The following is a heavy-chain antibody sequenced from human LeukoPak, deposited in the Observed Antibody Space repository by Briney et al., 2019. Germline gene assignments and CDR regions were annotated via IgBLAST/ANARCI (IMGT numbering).Heavy chain of an antibody. CDR2: IYSGGST. J-gene: IGHJ4*02. V-gene: IGHV3-66*02. CDR1: GFTFSSYA. Sequence: GGSLRLSCAASGFTFSSYAMSWVRQVPGKGLEWVSVIYSGGSTYYADSVKGRFTISRDNSKNTLYLQMNSLRAEDTAVYYCARDITGTTDDYWGQGTLVTVSS. CDR3: ARDITGTTDDY. D-gene: IGHD1-20*01.